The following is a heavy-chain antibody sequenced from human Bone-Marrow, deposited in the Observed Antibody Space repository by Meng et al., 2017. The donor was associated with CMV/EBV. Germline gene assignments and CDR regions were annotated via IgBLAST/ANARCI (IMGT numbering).Heavy chain of an antibody. J-gene: IGHJ4*02. V-gene: IGHV3-30*02. D-gene: IGHD3-3*01. CDR3: AKGGYYDFWSGLDY. CDR2: IRYDGSNK. CDR1: GFTFSSYG. Sequence: GESLKISCAASGFTFSSYGMHWVRQAPGKGLEWVAFIRYDGSNKYYADSVKGRFTISRDNSKNTLYLQMNSLRAEDTAVYYCAKGGYYDFWSGLDYWGQGKLVTVSS.